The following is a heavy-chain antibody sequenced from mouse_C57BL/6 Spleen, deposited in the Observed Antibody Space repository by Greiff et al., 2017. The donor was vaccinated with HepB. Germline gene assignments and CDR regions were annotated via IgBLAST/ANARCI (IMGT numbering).Heavy chain of an antibody. CDR1: GFTFSSYA. CDR2: ISDGGSYT. V-gene: IGHV5-4*01. CDR3: ARDRAGQDWYFDV. D-gene: IGHD3-1*01. J-gene: IGHJ1*03. Sequence: DVQLQESGGGLVKPGGSLKLSCAASGFTFSSYAMSWVRQTPEKRLEWVATISDGGSYTYYPDNVKGRFTISRDNAKNNLYLQMSHLKSEDTAMYYCARDRAGQDWYFDVWGTGTTVTVSS.